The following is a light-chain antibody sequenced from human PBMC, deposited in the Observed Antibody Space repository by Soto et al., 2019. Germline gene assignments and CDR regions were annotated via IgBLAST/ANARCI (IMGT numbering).Light chain of an antibody. CDR3: NSYSSTSFYG. Sequence: QSVLAQPASMSGSPGQSITISCTGSGSDIATFNYVSWYQQYPGKAPKLLIYQVTSRASGVSHRFSGSKSGNTAALTISGLQPEDEAEYYCNSYSSTSFYGFGTGTKVTGL. CDR2: QVT. V-gene: IGLV2-14*01. CDR1: GSDIATFNY. J-gene: IGLJ1*01.